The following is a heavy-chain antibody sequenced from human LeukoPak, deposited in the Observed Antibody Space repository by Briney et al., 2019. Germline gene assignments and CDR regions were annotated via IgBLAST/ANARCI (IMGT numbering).Heavy chain of an antibody. CDR1: GYTFNAYG. Sequence: ASVKVPCTTSGYTFNAYGITWVRQAPGQGLEWMAWSSGTGYNTEYAQKFQGRVTMTTDTSTSTAYLELRSLRSDDTAVYYCARSRCSGSTSCYYFFFFDSWGQGTLVAVSS. D-gene: IGHD2-2*01. CDR3: ARSRCSGSTSCYYFFFFDS. CDR2: SSGTGYNT. V-gene: IGHV1-18*01. J-gene: IGHJ4*02.